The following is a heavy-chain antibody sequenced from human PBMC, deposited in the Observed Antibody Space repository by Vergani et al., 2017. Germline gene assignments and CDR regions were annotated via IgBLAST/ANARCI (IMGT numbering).Heavy chain of an antibody. CDR3: ARQRPGSGWSPGDFDD. V-gene: IGHV4-39*01. Sequence: QLHLQESGPGLVKPSETLSLTCTVSGGSITSSSYYWGWIRQPPGKSLEWIGGIYYSGLTYYNPSLKSRVAISVDTSKNQFSLKVTSVTAADTAVYFCARQRPGSGWSPGDFDDWGQGILVTVSS. CDR2: IYYSGLT. J-gene: IGHJ4*02. CDR1: GGSITSSSYY. D-gene: IGHD6-19*01.